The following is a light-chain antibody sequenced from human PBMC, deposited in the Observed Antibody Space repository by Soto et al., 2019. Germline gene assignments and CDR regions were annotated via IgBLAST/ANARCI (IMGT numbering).Light chain of an antibody. J-gene: IGKJ1*01. CDR1: QTISSW. Sequence: DIQMTQSPSTLSASVGDRVTITCRASQTISSWLAWYQQKPGKAPKLLIYDVSTLGSGVPSRFSGSGSGTDFTLTISSLQADDFATCYCQQYNTFWTFGQGTKVDIK. CDR3: QQYNTFWT. V-gene: IGKV1-5*01. CDR2: DVS.